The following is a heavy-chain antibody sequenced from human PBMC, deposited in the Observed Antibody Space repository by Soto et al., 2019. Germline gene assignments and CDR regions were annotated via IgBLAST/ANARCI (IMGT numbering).Heavy chain of an antibody. Sequence: QVQLVQSGAEVKKPGASVKVSCKASGYTFTGYYMHWVRQAPGQGLEWMGWINPNSGGTNYAQKFQGWVTMTRDTSVTTAYMELSRMRSDDTGVYYCARDGVSGYATACYYYYYMDVWGQGTTVTVSS. J-gene: IGHJ6*03. CDR3: ARDGVSGYATACYYYYYMDV. CDR2: INPNSGGT. D-gene: IGHD5-12*01. CDR1: GYTFTGYY. V-gene: IGHV1-2*04.